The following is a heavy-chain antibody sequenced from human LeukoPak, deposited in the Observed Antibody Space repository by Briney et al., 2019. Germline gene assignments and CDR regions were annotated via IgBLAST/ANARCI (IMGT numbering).Heavy chain of an antibody. Sequence: PGRSLRLSCAASGFTFDDYAMHWVRQAPGKGLEWVSGISWNSGSIGYADSVKGRFTISRDNAKNSLYLQMNSLRAEDTAVYYCARKGGYSYGYRGDYWGQGTLVTVSS. J-gene: IGHJ4*02. V-gene: IGHV3-9*01. CDR2: ISWNSGSI. CDR1: GFTFDDYA. CDR3: ARKGGYSYGYRGDY. D-gene: IGHD5-18*01.